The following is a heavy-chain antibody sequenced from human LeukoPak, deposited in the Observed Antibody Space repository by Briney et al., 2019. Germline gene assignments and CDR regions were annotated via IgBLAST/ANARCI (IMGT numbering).Heavy chain of an antibody. CDR3: AKDVSLVVVPAAHFDY. Sequence: PGGSLRLSCEASGFTFSTYAMSWVRQAPGKGLEWVSGISVSGGTTYYADSVKGRFTISRDNSKNTLFLQMVSLRAEDTALYYCAKDVSLVVVPAAHFDYWGQGTLVTVSS. D-gene: IGHD2-2*01. V-gene: IGHV3-23*01. CDR1: GFTFSTYA. CDR2: ISVSGGTT. J-gene: IGHJ4*02.